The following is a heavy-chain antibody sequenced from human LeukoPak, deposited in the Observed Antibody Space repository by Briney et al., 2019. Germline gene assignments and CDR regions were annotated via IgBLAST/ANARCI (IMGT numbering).Heavy chain of an antibody. CDR1: GFTFSRFP. Sequence: PGGSLRLSCAASGFTFSRFPKHRVRQAPGKGLEWVAVISYDGSKEYYADSVKGRFTISRDNSKNTLYLQMNSLRPEDTAVYYCARDGIEYGSGSYYTHWGQGTLVTVSS. CDR3: ARDGIEYGSGSYYTH. J-gene: IGHJ4*02. V-gene: IGHV3-30-3*01. CDR2: ISYDGSKE. D-gene: IGHD3-10*01.